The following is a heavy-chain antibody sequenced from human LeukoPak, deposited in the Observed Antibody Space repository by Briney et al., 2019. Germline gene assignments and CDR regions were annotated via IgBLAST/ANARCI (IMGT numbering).Heavy chain of an antibody. V-gene: IGHV4-39*01. CDR2: IYYSGST. Sequence: SETLSLTCTVSGGSISSSSYYWGWIRQPPGKGLEWIGSIYYSGSTYYNPSLKSRVTISVDTSKNQFSLKLSSVTAADTAVYYCARQIFRGSGWYGYWGQGTLVTVSS. J-gene: IGHJ4*02. CDR1: GGSISSSSYY. CDR3: ARQIFRGSGWYGY. D-gene: IGHD6-19*01.